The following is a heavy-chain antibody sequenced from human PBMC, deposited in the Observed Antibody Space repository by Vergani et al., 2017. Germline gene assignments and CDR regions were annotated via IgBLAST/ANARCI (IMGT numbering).Heavy chain of an antibody. D-gene: IGHD4-11*01. CDR1: GFSFRGPS. CDR2: ISYDGDRR. V-gene: IGHV3-30*18. CDR3: AKDLSYSNACPHFDS. J-gene: IGHJ4*02. Sequence: QVHLVESGGGVVQPGRSLTLSCVASGFSFRGPSMHWVRQAPGKGLEWVAMISYDGDRRDYGDFAKGRFTISRDSSKTVYLQMNSLRVEDTAMYFCAKDLSYSNACPHFDSRGQGTLVTVSS.